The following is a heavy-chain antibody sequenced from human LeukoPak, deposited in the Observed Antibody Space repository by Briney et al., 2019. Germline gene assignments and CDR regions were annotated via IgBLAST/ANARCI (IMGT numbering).Heavy chain of an antibody. J-gene: IGHJ6*02. CDR1: GDSVSSNSAA. CDR3: ARERPYSGYDFYYYYYGMDV. Sequence: SQTLSLTCAISGDSVSSNSAAWNWIRQSPSRGLKWLGRTYYRSKWYNDYAVSVKSRITINPDTSKNQFSLQLNSVTPEDTAVYYCARERPYSGYDFYYYYYGMDVWGQGTTVTVSS. D-gene: IGHD5-12*01. CDR2: TYYRSKWYN. V-gene: IGHV6-1*01.